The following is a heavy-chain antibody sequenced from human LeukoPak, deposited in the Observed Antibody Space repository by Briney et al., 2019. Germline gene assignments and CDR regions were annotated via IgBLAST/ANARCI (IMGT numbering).Heavy chain of an antibody. CDR3: ARGLRDYDSSAWYYYYYMDV. Sequence: GGSLRLSCAASGFTFNNYGMHWVRQAPGKGLEWVAFIRYDGSNKYYADSVKGRFTISRDNSKNTLYLQMNSLRAEDTAVYYCARGLRDYDSSAWYYYYYMDVWGKGTTVTVSS. V-gene: IGHV3-30*02. D-gene: IGHD3-22*01. CDR2: IRYDGSNK. J-gene: IGHJ6*03. CDR1: GFTFNNYG.